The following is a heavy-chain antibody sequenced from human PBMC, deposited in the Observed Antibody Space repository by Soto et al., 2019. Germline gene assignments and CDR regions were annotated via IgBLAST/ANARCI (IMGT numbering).Heavy chain of an antibody. CDR1: GESFIGYY. Sequence: QVHLQQWGAGLLKPSETLSLTCAVYGESFIGYYWTWIRQPPGKGLEWIGEINHRGSTNYNPALKSRVSIAIDSSKNQFSLKLTSVTAADTSVYYCARTDIVTPNWFDPWGQGTLVTVSS. CDR2: INHRGST. CDR3: ARTDIVTPNWFDP. J-gene: IGHJ5*02. V-gene: IGHV4-34*02. D-gene: IGHD5-12*01.